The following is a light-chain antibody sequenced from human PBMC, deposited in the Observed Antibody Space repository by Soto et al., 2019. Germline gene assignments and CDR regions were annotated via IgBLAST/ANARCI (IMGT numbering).Light chain of an antibody. J-gene: IGLJ1*01. CDR2: DVS. Sequence: QSVLTQPRSVSGSPGQSVTISCTGTSGDVGGYNYVSWYQQHPGKAPKLMIYDVSKRPSGVPDRFSGSKSGNTASPTISGLQAEDEADYFCCSYAGMCSYVFAAGTKVTVL. CDR3: CSYAGMCSYV. CDR1: SGDVGGYNY. V-gene: IGLV2-11*01.